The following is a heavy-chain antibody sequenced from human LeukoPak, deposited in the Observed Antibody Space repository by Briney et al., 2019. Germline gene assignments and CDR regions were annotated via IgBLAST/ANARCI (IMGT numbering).Heavy chain of an antibody. CDR1: GFTITNHW. CDR3: VSKITTSYY. CDR2: TRNKVNSYST. D-gene: IGHD3-16*01. V-gene: IGHV3-72*01. J-gene: IGHJ4*02. Sequence: GGSLRLSCAASGFTITNHWMHWVRQAPGKGLEWVGHTRNKVNSYSTEYAASVKGRFSISRDDSKSSLYLQMNSLKTEDTAVYYCVSKITTSYYWGQGTLVIVSS.